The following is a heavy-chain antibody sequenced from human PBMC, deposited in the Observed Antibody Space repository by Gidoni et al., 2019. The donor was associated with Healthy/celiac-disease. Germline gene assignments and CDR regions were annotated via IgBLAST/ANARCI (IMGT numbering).Heavy chain of an antibody. CDR2: IRSKANSYAT. CDR3: TSQQGRTDY. J-gene: IGHJ4*02. CDR1: GFTFSGSA. Sequence: EVQLVASRGGLVQPGGSLKLPFAASGFTFSGSAMHWVRQASGKGLEWVGRIRSKANSYATAYAASVKGRFTISRDDSKNTAYLQMNSLKTEDTAVYDCTSQQGRTDYWGQGTLVTVSS. V-gene: IGHV3-73*01.